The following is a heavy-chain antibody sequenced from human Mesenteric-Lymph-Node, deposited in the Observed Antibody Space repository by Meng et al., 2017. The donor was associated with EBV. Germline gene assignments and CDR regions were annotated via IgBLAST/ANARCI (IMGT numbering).Heavy chain of an antibody. CDR1: GFIVSGHY. J-gene: IGHJ4*02. Sequence: EVEVGGVGGGVTPLGGSSRLSCAASGFIVSGHYMSWVRQAPGKGLEWVSVIYTDGSTYYADSVKGRFTISRDNSKNTLFIQMNNLRVDDTAVYYCVRGPWNNWGQGTLVTVSS. CDR2: IYTDGST. V-gene: IGHV3-53*01. D-gene: IGHD1/OR15-1a*01. CDR3: VRGPWNN.